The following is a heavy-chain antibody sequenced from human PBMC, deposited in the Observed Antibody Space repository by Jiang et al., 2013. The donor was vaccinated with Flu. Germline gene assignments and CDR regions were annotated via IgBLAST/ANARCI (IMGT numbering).Heavy chain of an antibody. Sequence: WVRQAFRQGAGVGGSVWFDGSNEHYADSVKGRFTISRDNFKNTLYLQVNSLRAEDTAVYYCARGSLSRPSYFDYWGQGTLVTVSS. CDR3: ARGSLSRPSYFDY. V-gene: IGHV3-33*01. D-gene: IGHD6-6*01. J-gene: IGHJ4*02. CDR2: VWFDGSNE.